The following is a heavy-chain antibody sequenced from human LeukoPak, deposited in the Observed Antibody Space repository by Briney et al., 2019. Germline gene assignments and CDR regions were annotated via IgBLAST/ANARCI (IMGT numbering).Heavy chain of an antibody. J-gene: IGHJ4*02. CDR2: IYYSGST. CDR1: GDSISSYY. CDR3: ARGPYCGGDCYFDY. V-gene: IGHV4-59*01. Sequence: PSETLSLTCTVSGDSISSYYWSWIRQPPGKGLEWIGYIYYSGSTNYNPSLKSRVTISIDTSKNQFSLNLSSVTAADTAVYYCARGPYCGGDCYFDYWGQGTLVTVSS. D-gene: IGHD2-21*02.